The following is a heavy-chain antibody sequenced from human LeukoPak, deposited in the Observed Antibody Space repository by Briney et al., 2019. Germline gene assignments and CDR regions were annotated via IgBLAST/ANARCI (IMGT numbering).Heavy chain of an antibody. V-gene: IGHV4-34*01. D-gene: IGHD4-17*01. J-gene: IGHJ4*02. CDR3: AREGPTVTRIIDY. Sequence: SETLSLTCAVYGGSFSGYYWSWIRQPPGKGLEWIGEINHSGSTNYNPSLKSRVTISVDTSKNQFSLKLSSVTAADTAVYYRAREGPTVTRIIDYWGQGTLVTVSS. CDR2: INHSGST. CDR1: GGSFSGYY.